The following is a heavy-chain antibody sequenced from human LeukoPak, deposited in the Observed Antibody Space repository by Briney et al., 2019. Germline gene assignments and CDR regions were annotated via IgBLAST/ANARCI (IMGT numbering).Heavy chain of an antibody. CDR1: GGSISSGGYY. V-gene: IGHV4-39*01. CDR2: IYYSGST. J-gene: IGHJ5*02. D-gene: IGHD6-19*01. Sequence: PSQTLSLTCTVSGGSISSGGYYWSWIRQPPGKGLEWIGSIYYSGSTYYNPSLKSRVTISVDTSKNQFSLKLSSVTAADTAVYYCARHRHSSVGWFDPWGQGTLVTVSS. CDR3: ARHRHSSVGWFDP.